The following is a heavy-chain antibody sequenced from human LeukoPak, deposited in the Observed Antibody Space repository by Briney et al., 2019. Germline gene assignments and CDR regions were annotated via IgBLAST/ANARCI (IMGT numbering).Heavy chain of an antibody. Sequence: SVKVSCKASGGTFSSYAISWVRQAPGQGLEWMGGIIPIFGTANYAQKFQGRVTITADESTSTAYMELSSLSSEDTAVYYCARDGRRRYYDSSGYSPPHHWGQGTLVTVSS. CDR3: ARDGRRRYYDSSGYSPPHH. CDR2: IIPIFGTA. J-gene: IGHJ4*02. CDR1: GGTFSSYA. V-gene: IGHV1-69*01. D-gene: IGHD3-22*01.